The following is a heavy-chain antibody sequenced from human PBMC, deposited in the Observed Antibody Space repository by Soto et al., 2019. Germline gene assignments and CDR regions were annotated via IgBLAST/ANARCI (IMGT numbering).Heavy chain of an antibody. D-gene: IGHD3-22*01. J-gene: IGHJ4*02. V-gene: IGHV1-18*01. CDR1: GYTFTNYG. CDR2: INTYNDNT. CDR3: ARSARPQYFDSSGYPAPAFDY. Sequence: QVQLVQSGAEVEKLGASVKVSCKASGYTFTNYGISWVRQAPGQGLEWVGWINTYNDNTNYAQKLQGRITMTTDTSTSTAYMELRSLRSDDTALYYCARSARPQYFDSSGYPAPAFDYWGQGTLVTVSS.